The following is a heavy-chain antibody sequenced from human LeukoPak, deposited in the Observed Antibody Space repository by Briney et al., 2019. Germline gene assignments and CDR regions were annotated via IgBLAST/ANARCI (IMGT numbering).Heavy chain of an antibody. CDR2: IKQDGSEK. CDR3: ARDKGGFGELRGYYYGMDV. Sequence: HSGGSLRLSCAASGFTFSSYWMSWVRQAPWKGLEWVANIKQDGSEKYYVDSVKGRFTISRDNAKNSLYLQMNSLRAEDTAVYYCARDKGGFGELRGYYYGMDVWGQGTTVTVSS. J-gene: IGHJ6*02. V-gene: IGHV3-7*01. D-gene: IGHD3-10*01. CDR1: GFTFSSYW.